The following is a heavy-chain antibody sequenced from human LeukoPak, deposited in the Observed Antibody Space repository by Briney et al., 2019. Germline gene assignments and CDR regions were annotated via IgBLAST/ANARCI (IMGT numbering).Heavy chain of an antibody. CDR3: TTTTTFTATRYDY. V-gene: IGHV1-8*03. CDR1: VYTDTNSH. J-gene: IGHJ4*02. CDR2: MNPNNGDS. Sequence: GASVKVSCKASVYTDTNSHNSCVRHSTGQGLEWMGWMNPNNGDSGYAQKFQGRVTITRDTSKSTSYMQLLSLRSEDTAVYFCTTTTTFTATRYDYWGQGTLVTVSS. D-gene: IGHD1-1*01.